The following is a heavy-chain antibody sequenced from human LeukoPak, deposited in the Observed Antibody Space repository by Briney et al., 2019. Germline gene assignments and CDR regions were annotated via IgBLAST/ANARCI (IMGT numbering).Heavy chain of an antibody. D-gene: IGHD6-19*01. CDR1: GFTFDDYA. Sequence: GGSLRLSCAASGFTFDDYAMHWVRQAPGKGLEWVSGISWNSGSIGYADSVKGRFTISRDNAKNSLYLQMNSLRAEDMALYYCATSGWYGGYFDYWGQGTLVTVSS. CDR2: ISWNSGSI. V-gene: IGHV3-9*03. J-gene: IGHJ4*02. CDR3: ATSGWYGGYFDY.